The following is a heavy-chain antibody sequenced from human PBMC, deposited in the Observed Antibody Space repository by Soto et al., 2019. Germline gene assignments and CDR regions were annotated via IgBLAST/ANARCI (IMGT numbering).Heavy chain of an antibody. V-gene: IGHV3-23*01. J-gene: IGHJ4*02. CDR1: GFTFRSYT. D-gene: IGHD6-13*01. Sequence: VGSLRLSCAASGFTFRSYTMSWVRQAPGKGLEWVSVISGGGGNTYYRDSVKGRFTISRDNSKNTLYLQMNSLRAEDTAVYYCAKDHVAAATGSLIFEHWGQGTLVTVSS. CDR2: ISGGGGNT. CDR3: AKDHVAAATGSLIFEH.